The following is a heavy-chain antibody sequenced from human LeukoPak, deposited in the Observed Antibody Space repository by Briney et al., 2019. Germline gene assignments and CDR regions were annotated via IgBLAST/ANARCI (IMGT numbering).Heavy chain of an antibody. V-gene: IGHV3-11*01. J-gene: IGHJ4*02. CDR1: GFPFSGYY. CDR3: GRGEVDGERFFGY. Sequence: PGGALRLSCAASGFPFSGYYMSSIRQAPGAGLEGGSYISRSSGSINYADSVKGRFIIPRDNDKNSLYLQMNSLRAEDTAVYYCGRGEVDGERFFGYWGQGTLVTVSS. CDR2: ISRSSGSI. D-gene: IGHD4-17*01.